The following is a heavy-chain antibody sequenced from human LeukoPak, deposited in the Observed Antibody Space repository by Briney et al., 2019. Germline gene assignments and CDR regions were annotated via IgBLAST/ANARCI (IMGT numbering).Heavy chain of an antibody. CDR3: ARVGWNGYYGMGV. CDR2: INPHNGGT. D-gene: IGHD3-3*01. Sequence: GASVKVSCKASGYTFTGYYVHWVRQAPGQGLEWMGWINPHNGGTNYAQKFQGRVTMTSDTSISTAYVELSSLRSDDTAVYYCARVGWNGYYGMGVWGKGTTVTVSS. V-gene: IGHV1-2*02. J-gene: IGHJ6*04. CDR1: GYTFTGYY.